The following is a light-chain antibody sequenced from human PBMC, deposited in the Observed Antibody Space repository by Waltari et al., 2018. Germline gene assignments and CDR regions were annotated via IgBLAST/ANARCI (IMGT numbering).Light chain of an antibody. CDR1: SSHVGGYNF. J-gene: IGLJ1*01. CDR2: DVS. Sequence: QSALTHPASVSGSPGQSITISCTGTSSHVGGYNFVSWYQQHPGKAPKLMIYDVSNRPSGVSNRFSGSKSGNTASLTISGLQAEDEADYYCSSYTSSSTSRYVFGAGTKVTVL. V-gene: IGLV2-14*01. CDR3: SSYTSSSTSRYV.